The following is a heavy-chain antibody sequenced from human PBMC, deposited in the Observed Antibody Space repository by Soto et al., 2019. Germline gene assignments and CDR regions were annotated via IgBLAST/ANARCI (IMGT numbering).Heavy chain of an antibody. Sequence: GRSLRLSCAASGLPFTSYPLCWVRPTPGKGLERVSVIIGSGGTTYYADSVSGRFTSHRDNSKNTLYLQMNSLRGEDTAVYYCAKNIHTGYTAVPKFDYWGQGTLVTVSS. CDR1: GLPFTSYP. CDR2: IIGSGGTT. D-gene: IGHD1-1*01. J-gene: IGHJ4*02. CDR3: AKNIHTGYTAVPKFDY. V-gene: IGHV3-23*01.